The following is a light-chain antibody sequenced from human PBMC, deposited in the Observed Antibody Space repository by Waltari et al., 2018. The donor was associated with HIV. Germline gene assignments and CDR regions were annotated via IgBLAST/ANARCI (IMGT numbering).Light chain of an antibody. CDR2: SDD. CDR1: KSNVRGST. Sequence: QSVLTQPPSASGTPGRRVTISCSGTKSNVRGSTGSWFPHLPGTAPNLSGTAPKLLIFSDDQRPSGVPDRFSGSKSGTSASLAISGLQSEDEADYYCATWDGSLNGVLFGGGTKLTVL. J-gene: IGLJ2*01. CDR3: ATWDGSLNGVL. V-gene: IGLV1-44*01.